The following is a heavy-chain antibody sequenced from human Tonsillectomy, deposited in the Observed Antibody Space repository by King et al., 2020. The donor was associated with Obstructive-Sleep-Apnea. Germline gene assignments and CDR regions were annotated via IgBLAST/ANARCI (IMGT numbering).Heavy chain of an antibody. CDR1: GYTFTGYY. Sequence: QLVQSGAEVKKPGASVKVSCKASGYTFTGYYMHWVRQAPGQGLEWMGWINPNSGGTNYAQKFQGRVTMTRDTSISTAYMWLSRLRSDDTAVYDCARGHLYSSGWDYYYYYGMDVWGQGTTVTVSS. CDR3: ARGHLYSSGWDYYYYYGMDV. V-gene: IGHV1-2*02. J-gene: IGHJ6*02. CDR2: INPNSGGT. D-gene: IGHD6-19*01.